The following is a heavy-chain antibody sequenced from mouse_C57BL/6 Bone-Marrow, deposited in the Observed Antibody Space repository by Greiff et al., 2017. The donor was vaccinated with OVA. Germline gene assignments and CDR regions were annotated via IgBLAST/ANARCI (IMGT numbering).Heavy chain of an antibody. J-gene: IGHJ3*01. CDR1: GYTFTDYN. CDR2: INPNNGGT. CDR3: ARGDGYYVRFAY. V-gene: IGHV1-18*01. Sequence: EVQRVESGPELVKPGASVKIPCKASGYTFTDYNMDWVKQSHGKSLEWIGDINPNNGGTIYNQKFKGKATLTVDKSSSTAYMELRSLTSEDTAVYYCARGDGYYVRFAYWGQGTLVTVSA. D-gene: IGHD2-3*01.